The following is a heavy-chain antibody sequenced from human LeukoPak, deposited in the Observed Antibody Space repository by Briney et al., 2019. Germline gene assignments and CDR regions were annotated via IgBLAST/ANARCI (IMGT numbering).Heavy chain of an antibody. V-gene: IGHV3-48*01. Sequence: GGSLRLSCAGSGFTFSIYAMNWVRQAPGKGLEWVSYISSSSSVIYYADSVKGRFTISRDNAKNSLYLQMNSLRAEDTAVYYCARVYSAARGPTDIWGQGTMVTVSS. CDR3: ARVYSAARGPTDI. CDR1: GFTFSIYA. J-gene: IGHJ3*02. D-gene: IGHD2-15*01. CDR2: ISSSSSVI.